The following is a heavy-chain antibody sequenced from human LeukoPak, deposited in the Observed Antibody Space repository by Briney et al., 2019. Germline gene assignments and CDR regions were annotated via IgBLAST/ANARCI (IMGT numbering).Heavy chain of an antibody. Sequence: GASVKVSCKASGYTFTRYDINWVRQATGQGLEWMGWMSPKSDNRGYAQKFQGRVTMTTNPSISTAYMELSSLRSEDTAVYYCARANGDYDYWGQGTLVTVSS. V-gene: IGHV1-8*01. CDR1: GYTFTRYD. J-gene: IGHJ4*02. CDR3: ARANGDYDY. CDR2: MSPKSDNR. D-gene: IGHD4-17*01.